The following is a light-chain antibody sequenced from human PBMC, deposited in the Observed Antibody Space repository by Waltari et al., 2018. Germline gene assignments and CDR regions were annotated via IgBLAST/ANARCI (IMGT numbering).Light chain of an antibody. CDR3: QQYYSTPRT. Sequence: DIVMTQSPDSLAVSLGERATINCKSSQSVLSSSNNKNYLAWYQQKPGQPPTLLIYWASTRESGVPDRFSGSGSGTDFTLTISSLQAEDVAVYYCQQYYSTPRTFGQGTKVEIK. CDR1: QSVLSSSNNKNY. CDR2: WAS. V-gene: IGKV4-1*01. J-gene: IGKJ1*01.